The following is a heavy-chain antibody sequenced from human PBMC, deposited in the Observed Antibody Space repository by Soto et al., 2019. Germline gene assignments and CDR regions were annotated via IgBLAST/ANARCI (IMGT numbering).Heavy chain of an antibody. D-gene: IGHD2-2*01. Sequence: GGSLRLSCAASGFTFSGSAMHWVRQASGKGLEWVGRIRSKANSYATAYAASVKGRFTISRDDSKNTAYLQMNSLKTEDTAVYYCTSRYCSSTSCYPSSSFDIWGQETMVTVSS. V-gene: IGHV3-73*01. CDR2: IRSKANSYAT. CDR1: GFTFSGSA. J-gene: IGHJ3*02. CDR3: TSRYCSSTSCYPSSSFDI.